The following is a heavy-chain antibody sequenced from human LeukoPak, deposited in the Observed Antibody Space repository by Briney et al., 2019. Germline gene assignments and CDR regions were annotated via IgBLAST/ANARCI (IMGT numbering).Heavy chain of an antibody. V-gene: IGHV3-33*01. D-gene: IGHD6-13*01. J-gene: IGHJ5*02. CDR3: AREGAAAQNWFDP. CDR1: GFTFSSYG. CDR2: IWYDGSNK. Sequence: PGRSLRLSCAASGFTFSSYGMHWVRQAPGKGLEWVAVIWYDGSNKYYADSVKGRFTISRDNSKNTLYLQMNSLRAEDTAVYYCAREGAAAQNWFDPWGQGTLVTVSS.